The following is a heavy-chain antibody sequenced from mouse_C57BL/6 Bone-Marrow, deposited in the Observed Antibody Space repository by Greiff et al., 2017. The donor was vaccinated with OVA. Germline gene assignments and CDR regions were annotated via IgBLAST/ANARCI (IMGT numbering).Heavy chain of an antibody. CDR3: AAVPGAY. Sequence: EVHLVESGGGLVKPGGSLKLSCAASGFTFSSYAMSWVRQTPEKRLEWVATISDGGSYTYYPDNVKGRFTISRDNAKNNLYLQMSHLKSEDTAMYYCAAVPGAYWGQGTLVTVSA. CDR2: ISDGGSYT. J-gene: IGHJ3*01. D-gene: IGHD1-1*01. CDR1: GFTFSSYA. V-gene: IGHV5-4*01.